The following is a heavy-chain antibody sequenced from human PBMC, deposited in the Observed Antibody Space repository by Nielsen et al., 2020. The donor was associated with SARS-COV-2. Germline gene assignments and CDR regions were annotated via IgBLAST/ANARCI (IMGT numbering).Heavy chain of an antibody. Sequence: GESLKISCAAFGFTFSSYAMSWVRQAPGKGLEWVSAISGSGGSTYYADSVKGRFTISRDNSKNTLYLQMNSLRAEDTAVYYCARESIAAAGRNFDYWGQGTLVTVSS. D-gene: IGHD6-13*01. V-gene: IGHV3-23*01. CDR2: ISGSGGST. CDR1: GFTFSSYA. J-gene: IGHJ4*02. CDR3: ARESIAAAGRNFDY.